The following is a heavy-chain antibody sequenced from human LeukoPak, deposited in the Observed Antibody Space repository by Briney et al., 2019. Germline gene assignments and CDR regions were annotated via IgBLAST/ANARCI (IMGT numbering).Heavy chain of an antibody. V-gene: IGHV1-69*05. D-gene: IGHD3-3*01. J-gene: IGHJ5*02. Sequence: SVRVSCTASGGTFSSYAISWVRQAPGQGLEWMGGIIPIFRTANYAQKFQARVTITTDESTSTAYMDLSSLRSEDTAVYYCARGSVPFGVLNNWFVPWGQGTLVTVSS. CDR1: GGTFSSYA. CDR3: ARGSVPFGVLNNWFVP. CDR2: IIPIFRTA.